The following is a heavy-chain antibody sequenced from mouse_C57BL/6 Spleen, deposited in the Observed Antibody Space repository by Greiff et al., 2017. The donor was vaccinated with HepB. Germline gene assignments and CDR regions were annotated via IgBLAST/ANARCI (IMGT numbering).Heavy chain of an antibody. Sequence: QVQLQQSGAELARPGASVKLSCKASGYTFTSYGISWVKQRTGQGLEWIGEIYPRSGNTYYNEKFKGKATLTADKSSSTAYMELRSLTSEDSAVYYCARSELRVVAPGWFAYWGQGTLVTVSA. CDR2: IYPRSGNT. D-gene: IGHD1-1*01. CDR1: GYTFTSYG. V-gene: IGHV1-81*01. J-gene: IGHJ3*01. CDR3: ARSELRVVAPGWFAY.